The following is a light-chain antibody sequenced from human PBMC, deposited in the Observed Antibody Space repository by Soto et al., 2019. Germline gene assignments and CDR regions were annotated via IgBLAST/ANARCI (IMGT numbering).Light chain of an antibody. V-gene: IGLV1-44*01. J-gene: IGLJ3*02. CDR2: SNN. Sequence: QPVLTQPPSASGTPGQRVTISCSGSSSNIGSNTVNWYQHLPGTAPKLLIYSNNQRPSGVPDRFSGSKSGTPASLAISGLQSEDEADYYCAAWDDSLNGWVFGGGTKLTVL. CDR3: AAWDDSLNGWV. CDR1: SSNIGSNT.